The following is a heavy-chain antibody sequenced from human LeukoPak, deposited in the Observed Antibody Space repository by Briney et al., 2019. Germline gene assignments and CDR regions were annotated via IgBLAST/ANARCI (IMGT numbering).Heavy chain of an antibody. D-gene: IGHD3-10*01. Sequence: GGSLRLSCAASGFTFSGYSMNWVRQAPGKGLEWVSYISSSSSTIHYADSVKGRFTISRDNAKNSLYLQMNSLRAEDTAVYYCATSPGGTGGASYYFDYWGQGTLVTVSS. CDR3: ATSPGGTGGASYYFDY. CDR1: GFTFSGYS. V-gene: IGHV3-48*01. CDR2: ISSSSSTI. J-gene: IGHJ4*02.